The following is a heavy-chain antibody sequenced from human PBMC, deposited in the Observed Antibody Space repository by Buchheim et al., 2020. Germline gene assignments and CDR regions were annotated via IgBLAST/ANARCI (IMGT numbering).Heavy chain of an antibody. J-gene: IGHJ6*03. CDR2: INPSGGST. Sequence: QVQLVQSGAEVKKPGASVKVSCKASGYTFTSYYMHWVRQAPGQGLEWMGIINPSGGSTSYAQKFQGRVTMTRDTSTSTAYMELSSLRSEDTAVYYCARKGQWLVPGMEPYMDVWGKGTT. CDR3: ARKGQWLVPGMEPYMDV. CDR1: GYTFTSYY. V-gene: IGHV1-46*01. D-gene: IGHD6-19*01.